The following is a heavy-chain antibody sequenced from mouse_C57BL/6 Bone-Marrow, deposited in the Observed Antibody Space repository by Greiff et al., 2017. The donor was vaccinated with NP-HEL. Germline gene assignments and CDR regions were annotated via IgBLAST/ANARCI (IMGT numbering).Heavy chain of an antibody. J-gene: IGHJ2*01. V-gene: IGHV1-52*01. CDR1: GYTFTSYW. CDR2: IDPSDSET. CDR3: ARYDGGGYLDY. Sequence: VQLQQPGAELVRPGSSVKLSCKASGYTFTSYWMHWVKQRPIQGLEWIGNIDPSDSETHYNQKFKDKATLTVDKSSSTAYMQLSSLTSEDSAVYYCARYDGGGYLDYWGQGTTLTVSS. D-gene: IGHD2-12*01.